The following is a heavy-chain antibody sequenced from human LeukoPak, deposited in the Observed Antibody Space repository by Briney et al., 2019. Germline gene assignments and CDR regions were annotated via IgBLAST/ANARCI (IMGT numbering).Heavy chain of an antibody. Sequence: GGSLRLSCAASGFTFSRYWMHWVRQAPGKGLLWVSRINSDGSSTYYADSVKGRFTTSRDNAKNALHLQMNSLTAEDTAVYYCVLDLFSSFAFDISGQGTIGTVSS. J-gene: IGHJ3*02. CDR1: GFTFSRYW. V-gene: IGHV3-74*01. CDR2: INSDGSST. CDR3: VLDLFSSFAFDI. D-gene: IGHD3/OR15-3a*01.